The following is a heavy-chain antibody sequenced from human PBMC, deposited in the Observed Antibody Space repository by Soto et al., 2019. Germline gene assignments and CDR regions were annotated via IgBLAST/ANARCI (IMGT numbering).Heavy chain of an antibody. Sequence: PSETLSLTCTVSGGSVSSGSYYWSWIRQPPGKGLEWIGYIYYSGSTNYNPSLKSRVTISVDTSKNQFSLKLSSVTAADTAVYYCARAVGLGPLYWTTPFGFDPWGQGTLVTVSS. CDR1: GGSVSSGSYY. J-gene: IGHJ5*02. V-gene: IGHV4-61*01. CDR2: IYYSGST. CDR3: ARAVGLGPLYWTTPFGFDP. D-gene: IGHD2-8*02.